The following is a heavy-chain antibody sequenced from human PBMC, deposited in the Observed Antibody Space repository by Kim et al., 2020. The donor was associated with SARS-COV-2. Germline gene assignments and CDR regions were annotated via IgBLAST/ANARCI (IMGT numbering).Heavy chain of an antibody. J-gene: IGHJ4*02. V-gene: IGHV4-59*09. Sequence: LKSRVTISVDTSKNQFSLKLSSVTAADTAVYYCARGLSYYDSSGYYALGYWGQGTLVTVSS. D-gene: IGHD3-22*01. CDR3: ARGLSYYDSSGYYALGY.